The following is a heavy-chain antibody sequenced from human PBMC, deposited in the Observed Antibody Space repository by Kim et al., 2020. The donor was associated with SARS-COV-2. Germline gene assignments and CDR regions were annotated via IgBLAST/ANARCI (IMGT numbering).Heavy chain of an antibody. Sequence: GESLKISCKGSGYSFTSYWIGWVRQMPGKGLEWMGIIYPGDSDTRYSPSFQGQATISADKSISTAYLQWSSLKASDTAMYYCARQGRWLQSRVDYWGQGTLVTVSS. CDR1: GYSFTSYW. CDR3: ARQGRWLQSRVDY. V-gene: IGHV5-51*01. D-gene: IGHD5-12*01. J-gene: IGHJ4*02. CDR2: IYPGDSDT.